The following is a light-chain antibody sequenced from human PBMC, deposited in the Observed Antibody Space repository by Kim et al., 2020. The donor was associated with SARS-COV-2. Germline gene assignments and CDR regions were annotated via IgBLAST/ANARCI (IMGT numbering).Light chain of an antibody. CDR2: YDS. J-gene: IGLJ2*01. Sequence: VSVAPGKTARITCGGNNIGSKSVPWYQQKPGQAPVLVIYYDSDRPSGIPERFSGSNSGNTATLTISRVEAGDEADYSCQVWDSGVVFGGGTQLTVL. CDR3: QVWDSGVV. CDR1: NIGSKS. V-gene: IGLV3-21*04.